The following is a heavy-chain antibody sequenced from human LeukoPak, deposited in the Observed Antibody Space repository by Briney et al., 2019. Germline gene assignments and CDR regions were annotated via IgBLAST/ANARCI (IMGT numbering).Heavy chain of an antibody. Sequence: TVKVSCKASGGTFSSYAISWVRQAPGQGLEWMGGIIPIFGTANYAQKFQGRVTITADESTSTAYMELSSLRSEDTAVYYCAREGADIVVVPAAMDWFDPWGQGALVTVSS. CDR2: IIPIFGTA. CDR1: GGTFSSYA. J-gene: IGHJ5*02. V-gene: IGHV1-69*01. CDR3: AREGADIVVVPAAMDWFDP. D-gene: IGHD2-2*01.